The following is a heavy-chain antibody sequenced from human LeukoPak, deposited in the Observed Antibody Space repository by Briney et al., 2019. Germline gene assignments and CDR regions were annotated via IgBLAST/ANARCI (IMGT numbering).Heavy chain of an antibody. CDR2: IYYSGVT. Sequence: SSETLSLTCTVSGGSISSYYWSWIRQPPGKGLEWIGYIYYSGVTNYNPSLKSRVTISVDTSKNQFSLKLSSVTAADTAVYYCARGRAPANSYGIYFDYWGQGTLVTVSS. V-gene: IGHV4-59*01. J-gene: IGHJ4*02. CDR3: ARGRAPANSYGIYFDY. D-gene: IGHD5-18*01. CDR1: GGSISSYY.